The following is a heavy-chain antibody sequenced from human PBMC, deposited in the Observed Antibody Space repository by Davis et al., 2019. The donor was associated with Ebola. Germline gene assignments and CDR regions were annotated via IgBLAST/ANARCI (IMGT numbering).Heavy chain of an antibody. V-gene: IGHV1-69*13. J-gene: IGHJ6*02. Sequence: SVKVSCKASGGTFSSYAISWVRQAPGQGLEWMGGIIPIFGTANYAQKFQGRVTTTADESTSTAYMELSSLRSEETAVYYCARDRAVALRVPNMVRGVIKDYYYYGMDVWGQGTTVTVSS. CDR2: IIPIFGTA. CDR1: GGTFSSYA. D-gene: IGHD3-10*01. CDR3: ARDRAVALRVPNMVRGVIKDYYYYGMDV.